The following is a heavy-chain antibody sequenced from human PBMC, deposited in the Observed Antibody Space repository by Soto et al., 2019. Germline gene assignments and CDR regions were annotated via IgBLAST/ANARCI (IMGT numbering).Heavy chain of an antibody. J-gene: IGHJ4*02. CDR2: ISPYSGYT. CDR1: GYSFMKYG. V-gene: IGHV1-18*01. Sequence: ASVKASCKGFGYSFMKYGINWVRQAPGQGLEWVGWISPYSGYTHSAQKFHGRLTLTTDTAASTAYMELRILRSADTALYYCAREASVLIPAAQHSRFDSWDQGSMVTVSS. D-gene: IGHD2-2*01. CDR3: AREASVLIPAAQHSRFDS.